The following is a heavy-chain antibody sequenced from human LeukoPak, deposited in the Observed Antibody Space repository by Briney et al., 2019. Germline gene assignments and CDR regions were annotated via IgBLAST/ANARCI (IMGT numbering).Heavy chain of an antibody. J-gene: IGHJ4*02. CDR1: GYCSTSYW. Sequence: GASLQISCKGSGYCSTSYWIVWVRQMPGKGLEYMGIIYPGDSDTTYSPSFQGQVTISADKSISTAYLQWSSLKASDTAMYYCARSSSGYYSYWGQGTLVTVSS. V-gene: IGHV5-51*01. CDR2: IYPGDSDT. D-gene: IGHD3-22*01. CDR3: ARSSSGYYSY.